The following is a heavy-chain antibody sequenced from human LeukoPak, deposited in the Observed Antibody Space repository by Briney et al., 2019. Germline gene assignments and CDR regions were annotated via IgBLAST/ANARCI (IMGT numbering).Heavy chain of an antibody. Sequence: GGSLRLSCAASGFTFSSYEMNWVRQAPGKGLEWVSAISGSGGSTYFADSVKGRFTISRDNSKNTLYLQMNSLRAEDTAVYYCAKTSGYRRFDPWGQGTLVTVSS. V-gene: IGHV3-23*01. J-gene: IGHJ5*02. CDR2: ISGSGGST. CDR3: AKTSGYRRFDP. CDR1: GFTFSSYE. D-gene: IGHD5-12*01.